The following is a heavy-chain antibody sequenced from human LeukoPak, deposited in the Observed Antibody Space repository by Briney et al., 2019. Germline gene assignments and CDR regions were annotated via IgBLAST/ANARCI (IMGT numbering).Heavy chain of an antibody. J-gene: IGHJ6*03. Sequence: SQTLSLTCAISGDSVSSNSAAWNWIRQSPSRGLEWLGRTYYRSKWYNDYAVSVKSRITINPDTSKNQFSLKLSSVTAADTAVYYCARLVHGSGSYYNYYYYYYMDVWGKGTTVTISS. CDR1: GDSVSSNSAA. V-gene: IGHV6-1*01. CDR3: ARLVHGSGSYYNYYYYYYMDV. D-gene: IGHD3-10*01. CDR2: TYYRSKWYN.